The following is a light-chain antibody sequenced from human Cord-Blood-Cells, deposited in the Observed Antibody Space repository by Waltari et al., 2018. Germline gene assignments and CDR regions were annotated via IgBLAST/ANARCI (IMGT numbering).Light chain of an antibody. CDR3: CSYAGSSTFEV. CDR2: EGS. J-gene: IGLJ2*01. Sequence: QSALTQPASVYGSPAQSIHISCTGTSRDVGRYNLVSWYQQHPGKAPKLMLYEGSKRPSGFSKRFSGSKSGNTASLTISGLQAEYEADYYCCSYAGSSTFEVFGGGTKLTVL. V-gene: IGLV2-23*03. CDR1: SRDVGRYNL.